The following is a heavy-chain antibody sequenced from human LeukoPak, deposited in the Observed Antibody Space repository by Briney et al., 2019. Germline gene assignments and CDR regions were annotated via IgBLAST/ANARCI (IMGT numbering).Heavy chain of an antibody. D-gene: IGHD2-2*01. J-gene: IGHJ4*02. CDR1: GFTFSSYA. CDR2: ISGSGGST. Sequence: GGSLRLSCAASGFTFSSYAMSWVRQAPGKGLGWVSTISGSGGSTYYADSVKGRFTISRDNSKNTLYLQMNSLRAEDTAVYYCAKGGYCSSTSCPGDYWGQGTLVTVSS. V-gene: IGHV3-23*01. CDR3: AKGGYCSSTSCPGDY.